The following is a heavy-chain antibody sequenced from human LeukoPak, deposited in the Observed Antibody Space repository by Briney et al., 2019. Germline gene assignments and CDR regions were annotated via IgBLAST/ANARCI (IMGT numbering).Heavy chain of an antibody. CDR1: GFTVSRDY. Sequence: GGSLRLSCAASGFTVSRDYMSWVRQAPGRGLEWVSTIYRDVGTYYTDSVKGRFTISRDYSKNTVYLQLNSVTPEDTAVYYCGRDPGHPNGVGVWGHGTTVTISS. CDR2: IYRDVGT. D-gene: IGHD3-10*01. CDR3: GRDPGHPNGVGV. J-gene: IGHJ6*02. V-gene: IGHV3-66*02.